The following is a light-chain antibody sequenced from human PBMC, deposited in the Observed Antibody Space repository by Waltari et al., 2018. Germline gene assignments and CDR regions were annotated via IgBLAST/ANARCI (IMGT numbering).Light chain of an antibody. Sequence: EIVMTQSPLSLPVTPGEPASVPCRSRQSLLHSNGYTFLDWYVQKPGQSPQLLIYMVSNRASGVPDRFSGSGSGTDFTLEISRVEAEDVGVYYCMQARQTPWTFGQGTKVEIK. V-gene: IGKV2-28*01. CDR1: QSLLHSNGYTF. CDR3: MQARQTPWT. J-gene: IGKJ1*01. CDR2: MVS.